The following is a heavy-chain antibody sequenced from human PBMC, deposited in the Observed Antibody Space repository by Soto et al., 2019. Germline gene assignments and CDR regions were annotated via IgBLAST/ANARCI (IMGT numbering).Heavy chain of an antibody. CDR1: GYAFNHYG. CDR3: ARDLDGSGSYYTDF. Sequence: GASVKVSCKASGYAFNHYGISWVRLAPGQGLEWMGWIGVYNGKTNYAQKLQGRVTMTTDTSTSTAYMELRSLRSDDTAVYYCARDLDGSGSYYTDFWGQGTLVTVSS. D-gene: IGHD3-10*01. CDR2: IGVYNGKT. J-gene: IGHJ4*02. V-gene: IGHV1-18*01.